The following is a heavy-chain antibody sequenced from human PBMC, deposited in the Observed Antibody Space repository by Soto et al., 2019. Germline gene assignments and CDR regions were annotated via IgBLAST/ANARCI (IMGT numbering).Heavy chain of an antibody. Sequence: QVQLQESGPRLVKPSGSLSLTCGVSGGTVASSHWWSWVRLSPGGGLEWIGNVYHTGDTNFNPSLQSRVTISVDKSNNQFSLRLNSLTAADTAVYFCAREIVTAGGNNYFDPWGPGTLVTVSS. CDR1: GGTVASSHW. CDR2: VYHTGDT. V-gene: IGHV4-4*02. D-gene: IGHD2-21*02. J-gene: IGHJ5*02. CDR3: AREIVTAGGNNYFDP.